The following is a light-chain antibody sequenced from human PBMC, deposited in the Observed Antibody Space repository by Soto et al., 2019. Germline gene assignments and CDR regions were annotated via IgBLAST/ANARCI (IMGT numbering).Light chain of an antibody. CDR3: SSYSGSNNFV. V-gene: IGLV2-8*01. CDR2: DAN. CDR1: STDVGGYDD. J-gene: IGLJ1*01. Sequence: QSVLTQPPSASGSLGQSVTISCTGTSTDVGGYDDVSWYQQHPGKAPKLIIYDANKWPSGVPDRFFGYKSGYTASLTLSGLRAEDEADYYCSSYSGSNNFVFGTGTKLTVL.